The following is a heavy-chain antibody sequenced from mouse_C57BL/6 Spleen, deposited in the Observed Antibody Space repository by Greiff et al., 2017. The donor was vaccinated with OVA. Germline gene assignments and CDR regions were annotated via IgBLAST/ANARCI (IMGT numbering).Heavy chain of an antibody. J-gene: IGHJ3*01. CDR1: GYTFTGYW. CDR3: ARGITTVRFAY. Sequence: VQLQQSGAELMKPGASVKISCKATGYTFTGYWIEGVKQRPGHGLEWIGENLPGSGSTNYNEKFKGKATFTADTSPNTAYRQLSSLTTEDSAIYYCARGITTVRFAYWGQGTLVTVSA. V-gene: IGHV1-9*01. CDR2: NLPGSGST. D-gene: IGHD1-1*01.